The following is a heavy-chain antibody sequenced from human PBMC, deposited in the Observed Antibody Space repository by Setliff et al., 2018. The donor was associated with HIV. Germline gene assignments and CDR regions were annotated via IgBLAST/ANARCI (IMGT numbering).Heavy chain of an antibody. Sequence: GGSLRLSCTASGFTFGDYAMSWVRQAPGKGLEWVGFIRSKAYGGTTEYAASVKGRFTISRDDSKSIAYLQMNSLKTDDTAVYYCARGRLLWSGSYYYYYMDVWGKGTTVTVSS. J-gene: IGHJ6*03. V-gene: IGHV3-49*04. CDR3: ARGRLLWSGSYYYYYMDV. D-gene: IGHD3-10*01. CDR1: GFTFGDYA. CDR2: IRSKAYGGTT.